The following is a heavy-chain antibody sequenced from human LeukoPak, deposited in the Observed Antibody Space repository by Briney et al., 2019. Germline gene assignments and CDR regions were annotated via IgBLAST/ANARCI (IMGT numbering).Heavy chain of an antibody. J-gene: IGHJ4*02. Sequence: GGSLRLSCAASGFTFSSYDMHWVRQATGKGLEWVSAIGTAGDTYYPGSVKGRFTISRENAKNSLYLQMNSLRAEDTAVYYCARGSYSSSHHFDYWGQGTLVTVSS. CDR1: GFTFSSYD. V-gene: IGHV3-13*01. CDR3: ARGSYSSSHHFDY. CDR2: IGTAGDT. D-gene: IGHD6-13*01.